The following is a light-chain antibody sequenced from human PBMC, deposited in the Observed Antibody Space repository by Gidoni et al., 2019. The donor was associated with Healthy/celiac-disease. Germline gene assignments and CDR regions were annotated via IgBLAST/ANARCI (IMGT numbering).Light chain of an antibody. V-gene: IGKV3-20*01. CDR1: QSVSSSY. CDR2: GAS. CDR3: QQYGSSPPYT. J-gene: IGKJ2*01. Sequence: EIVLTQSPGTLSLSPGERATIPCRASQSVSSSYLAWYQQKPGQAPRRLIYGASSRAPGIPDRFSGSGSGTDFTLTISRLEPEDFAVYYCQQYGSSPPYTFGQGTKLEIK.